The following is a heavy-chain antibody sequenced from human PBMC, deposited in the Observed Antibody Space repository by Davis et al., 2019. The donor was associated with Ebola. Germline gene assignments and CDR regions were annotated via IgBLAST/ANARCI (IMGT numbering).Heavy chain of an antibody. Sequence: GESLKISCEGRGYSFSSFWIAWVRQMPGKGLEWMGIIFPGDSDTRYIPSFRGHVTISADKSISTAYLQWSGLKASDTAMYYCARRINYDFSSDIHKGWFDIWGQGTQVTVSS. V-gene: IGHV5-51*01. D-gene: IGHD3-3*01. CDR1: GYSFSSFW. CDR2: IFPGDSDT. J-gene: IGHJ5*02. CDR3: ARRINYDFSSDIHKGWFDI.